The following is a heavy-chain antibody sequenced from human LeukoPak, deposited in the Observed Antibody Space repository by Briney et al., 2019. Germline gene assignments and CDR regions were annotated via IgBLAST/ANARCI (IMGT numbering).Heavy chain of an antibody. CDR3: AKDIHSINYNIVVVPAAIDY. J-gene: IGHJ4*02. CDR2: ISGDGGST. CDR1: GFTFDDYA. D-gene: IGHD2-2*02. V-gene: IGHV3-43*02. Sequence: GGSLRLSCAASGFTFDDYAMHWVRQAPGKGLEWVSLISGDGGSTYYADSVKGRFTISRDNSKNSLYLQVNSLRTEDTALYYCAKDIHSINYNIVVVPAAIDYWGQGTLVTVSS.